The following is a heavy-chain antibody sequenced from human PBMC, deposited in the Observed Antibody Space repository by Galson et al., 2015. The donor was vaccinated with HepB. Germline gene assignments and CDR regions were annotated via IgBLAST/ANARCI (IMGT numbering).Heavy chain of an antibody. CDR2: IWYDGSNK. CDR1: GFTFSSYG. J-gene: IGHJ4*02. CDR3: ARVWYDSSGYYVFDY. Sequence: SLRLSCAASGFTFSSYGMHWVRQAPGKGLEWVAVIWYDGSNKYYADSVKGRFTISRDNSKNTLYLQMNSLRAEDTAVYYCARVWYDSSGYYVFDYWGQGTLVTVSS. V-gene: IGHV3-33*01. D-gene: IGHD3-22*01.